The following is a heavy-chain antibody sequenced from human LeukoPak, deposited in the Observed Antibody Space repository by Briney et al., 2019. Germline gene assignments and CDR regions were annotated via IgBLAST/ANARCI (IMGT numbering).Heavy chain of an antibody. CDR3: VKVGSSGTKESDY. CDR2: ISWNSGSI. J-gene: IGHJ4*02. Sequence: GRSLRLSCAASGFTFDDYAMHWVRQAPGKGLEWVSGISWNSGSIGYADSGKGRFTISRDNAKNSLYLQMNSLRAEDTALYYCVKVGSSGTKESDYWGQGTLVTVSS. D-gene: IGHD6-6*01. CDR1: GFTFDDYA. V-gene: IGHV3-9*01.